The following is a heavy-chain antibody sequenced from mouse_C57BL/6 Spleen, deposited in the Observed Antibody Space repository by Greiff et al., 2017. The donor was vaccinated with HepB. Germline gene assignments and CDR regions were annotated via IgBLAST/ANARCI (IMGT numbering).Heavy chain of an antibody. D-gene: IGHD1-1*01. CDR2: IWSGGST. CDR1: GFSLTSYG. CDR3: ARHATVVANYFDY. Sequence: VQVVESGPGLVQPSQSLSITCTVSGFSLTSYGVHWVRQSPGKGLEWLGVIWSGGSTDYNASFISRLSISKDNSKSQVFFKMNSLQADDTAIYYCARHATVVANYFDYWGQGTTLTVSS. J-gene: IGHJ2*01. V-gene: IGHV2-2*01.